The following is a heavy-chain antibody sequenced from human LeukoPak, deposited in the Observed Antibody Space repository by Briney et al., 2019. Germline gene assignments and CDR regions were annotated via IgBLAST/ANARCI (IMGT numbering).Heavy chain of an antibody. Sequence: PGGSLRLSCVASGFTCSDFWMHWVRQAPGKRLEWVSRINSDETATYADSVKGRFTISRDNAKNTLYLQMDSLRPEDTAVYYCARGGSAQKWGLFDYWGQGTLVTVSS. CDR2: INSDETA. CDR1: GFTCSDFW. CDR3: ARGGSAQKWGLFDY. J-gene: IGHJ4*02. V-gene: IGHV3-74*03. D-gene: IGHD6-19*01.